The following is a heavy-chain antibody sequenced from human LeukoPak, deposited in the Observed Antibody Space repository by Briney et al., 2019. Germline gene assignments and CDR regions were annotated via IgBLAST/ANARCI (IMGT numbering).Heavy chain of an antibody. CDR3: ATSAIFGVFTYAFDV. Sequence: ASVKVSCKLSGNTPTELSMHWVRQVPGKGLEWMGGFDPEDVEIIYAQKFKGRVTMTEGTSTDTAYMELSSLKSEDTAVYYCATSAIFGVFTYAFDVWGQGTMVTVSS. V-gene: IGHV1-24*01. J-gene: IGHJ3*01. D-gene: IGHD3-3*01. CDR1: GNTPTELS. CDR2: FDPEDVEI.